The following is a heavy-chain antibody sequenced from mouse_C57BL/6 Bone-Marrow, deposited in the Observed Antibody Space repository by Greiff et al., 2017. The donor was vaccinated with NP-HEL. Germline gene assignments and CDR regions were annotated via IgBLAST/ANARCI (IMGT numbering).Heavy chain of an antibody. CDR1: GYTFTSYG. CDR2: IYPRSGST. J-gene: IGHJ3*01. Sequence: QVQLQQSGAELARPGASVKLSCKASGYTFTSYGISWVKQRTGQGLEWIGEIYPRSGSTYYNEKFKGKATLTADKSSSTAYMELSSLTSEDSAVYVCARETWFWFAYWGQGTLVTVAA. D-gene: IGHD2-2*01. CDR3: ARETWFWFAY. V-gene: IGHV1-81*01.